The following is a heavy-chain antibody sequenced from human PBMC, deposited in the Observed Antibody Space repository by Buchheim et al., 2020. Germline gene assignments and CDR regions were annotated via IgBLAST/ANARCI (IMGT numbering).Heavy chain of an antibody. V-gene: IGHV4-59*01. Sequence: QVQLQESGPGLVKPSETLSLTCTVSGCSTSSYYWSWLRQPPGKGLEWIGYIYYSGSTNYNPSLKSRVTISVDTSKNQFSLMLSSVTAADTAVYYCARDEPFVLVGFDPWGQGTL. J-gene: IGHJ5*02. D-gene: IGHD2-8*02. CDR2: IYYSGST. CDR3: ARDEPFVLVGFDP. CDR1: GCSTSSYY.